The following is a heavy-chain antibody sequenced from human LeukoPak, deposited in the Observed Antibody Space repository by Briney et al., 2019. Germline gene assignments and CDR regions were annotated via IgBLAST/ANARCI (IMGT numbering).Heavy chain of an antibody. CDR3: AGPPQAGPFDY. CDR2: INPDGSDK. J-gene: IGHJ4*02. CDR1: GFIFRDYW. V-gene: IGHV3-7*01. D-gene: IGHD6-19*01. Sequence: GGALRLSCAGSGFIFRDYWLTWVRQAPGKGLEWVANINPDGSDKNYVDSLKGRFTIFRDNAKNLLFLQMNSLRVEDTAVYYCAGPPQAGPFDYWGQGTLVTVSS.